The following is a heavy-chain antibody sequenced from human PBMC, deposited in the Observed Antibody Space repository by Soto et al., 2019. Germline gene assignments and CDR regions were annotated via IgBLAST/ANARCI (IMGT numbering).Heavy chain of an antibody. CDR1: GGSISSSSYY. V-gene: IGHV4-39*01. CDR2: IYSSGST. J-gene: IGHJ6*02. Sequence: QLQLQESGPGLVKPSETLSLTCTVSGGSISSSSYYWGWIRQPPGKGLEWIGTIYSSGSTYYNPSLKSRVTISVDTSKNQFSLKLTSVPAADTAVYYCARLLAIFGVVIRMDVWGQGTTVTVSS. CDR3: ARLLAIFGVVIRMDV. D-gene: IGHD3-3*01.